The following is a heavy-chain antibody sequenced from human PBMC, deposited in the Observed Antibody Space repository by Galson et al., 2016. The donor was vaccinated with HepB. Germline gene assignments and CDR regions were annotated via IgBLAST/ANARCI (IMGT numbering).Heavy chain of an antibody. CDR3: AKGLRFSYSYGMDV. V-gene: IGHV4-31*03. CDR1: GGSISSGDYY. Sequence: TLSLTCTVSGGSISSGDYYWNWIRQHPGKGLEWIGYIYYSGSTYYNPSLKNRVTISLDTSKNHFSLKLSSVTAADTALYYCAKGLRFSYSYGMDVWGQGTTVTVSS. CDR2: IYYSGST. D-gene: IGHD5-12*01. J-gene: IGHJ6*02.